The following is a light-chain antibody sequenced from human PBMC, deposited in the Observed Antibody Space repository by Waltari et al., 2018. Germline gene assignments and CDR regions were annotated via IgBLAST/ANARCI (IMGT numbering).Light chain of an antibody. CDR2: KVS. CDR3: MQGTYWPRT. Sequence: DVVLPQSPLSLPVTLGQPSSISCRSRQGLVHSDGNTYLTWFQQRPGQSPRRLIYKVSNRDSGVPDRFSGSGSGTDFTLKISRVEAEDVGVYFCMQGTYWPRTFGQGTKVEIK. J-gene: IGKJ1*01. V-gene: IGKV2-30*02. CDR1: QGLVHSDGNTY.